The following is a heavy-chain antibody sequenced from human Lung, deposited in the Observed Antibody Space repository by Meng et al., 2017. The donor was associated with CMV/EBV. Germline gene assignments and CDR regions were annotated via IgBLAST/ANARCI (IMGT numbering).Heavy chain of an antibody. Sequence: SCAASGFTFDDFAMHWVRHTPGEGLEWVSGVSANSRFTGYADSVKGRFTISRDNAMKTLSMQLNTLKVEDTALYSCVKGGGEKVTFDAMDVWGQGTXVTVSS. J-gene: IGHJ6*02. CDR1: GFTFDDFA. D-gene: IGHD2-21*02. V-gene: IGHV3-9*01. CDR2: VSANSRFT. CDR3: VKGGGEKVTFDAMDV.